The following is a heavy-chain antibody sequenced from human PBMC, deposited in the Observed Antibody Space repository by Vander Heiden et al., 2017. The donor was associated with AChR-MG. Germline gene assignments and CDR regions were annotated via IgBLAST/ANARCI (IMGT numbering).Heavy chain of an antibody. J-gene: IGHJ6*03. CDR2: INPSGGST. CDR1: GYTLTSYY. D-gene: IGHD5-12*01. CDR3: ARGHIVATTPGDYYYYYIDV. V-gene: IGHV1-46*01. Sequence: QVQLVQSGAEVKKPGASVKVSCKASGYTLTSYYMHWVRQAPGQGPEWMGIINPSGGSTRYAQKFQGRVTMTRDTSTSTVYMELSSLRSEDTAVYYCARGHIVATTPGDYYYYYIDVWGKGTTVTVSS.